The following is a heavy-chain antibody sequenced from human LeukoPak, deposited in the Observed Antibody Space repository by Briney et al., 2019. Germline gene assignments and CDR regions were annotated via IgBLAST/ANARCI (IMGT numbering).Heavy chain of an antibody. J-gene: IGHJ1*01. CDR1: GFTFSNYW. CDR2: IQQHGSET. V-gene: IGHV3-7*01. CDR3: ATYSSSNGREFQY. Sequence: GGSLRLSCEGPGFTFSNYWMSWVRQAPGKGLEWVANIQQHGSETYYGDSVKGRFTISRDNAKNSLYLQMNSLRAEDTAVYYCATYSSSNGREFQYWGQGTLVTVSS. D-gene: IGHD2-2*01.